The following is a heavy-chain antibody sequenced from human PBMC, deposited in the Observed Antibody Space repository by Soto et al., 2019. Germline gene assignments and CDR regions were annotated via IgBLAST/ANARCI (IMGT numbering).Heavy chain of an antibody. V-gene: IGHV1-8*01. Sequence: QVQLVQSGAEVKKPGASVKVSCKASGYTFTSYDINWMRQATGQGLEWMGWMNPNSGNTGYAQKFQGRVTMTRNTSISTAYMELSSVRSEDTAVYCCARGYINVYCDYWFDPWGQGTLVTVSS. D-gene: IGHD4-17*01. CDR3: ARGYINVYCDYWFDP. J-gene: IGHJ5*02. CDR2: MNPNSGNT. CDR1: GYTFTSYD.